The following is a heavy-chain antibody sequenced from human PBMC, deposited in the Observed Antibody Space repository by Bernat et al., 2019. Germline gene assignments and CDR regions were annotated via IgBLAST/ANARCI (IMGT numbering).Heavy chain of an antibody. V-gene: IGHV3-30*01. CDR1: GFTFSSYA. J-gene: IGHJ4*02. CDR2: ISYDGSNK. CDR3: ARDFLEWRPEYYFDY. D-gene: IGHD3-3*01. Sequence: QVQLVESGGGVVQPGRSLRLSCAASGFTFSSYAMHWVRQAPGKGLEWVAVISYDGSNKYYADSVKGRFTISRDNSKNTLYLQMNSLRAEDTAVYYCARDFLEWRPEYYFDYWGQGTLVTVSS.